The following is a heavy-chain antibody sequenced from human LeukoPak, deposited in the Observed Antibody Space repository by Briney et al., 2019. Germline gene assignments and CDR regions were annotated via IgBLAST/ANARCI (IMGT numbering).Heavy chain of an antibody. J-gene: IGHJ4*02. CDR2: INRDGSEE. CDR1: GFTFSNYW. Sequence: PGGSLRPSCVASGFTFSNYWMSWVRQAPGRGLELVANINRDGSEEYYVDSVKGRFTISRDNTKNSLYVQMNSLKAEDTAVYYCARGDAFSGDHWGQGALVTVSS. V-gene: IGHV3-7*04. CDR3: ARGDAFSGDH. D-gene: IGHD2-2*01.